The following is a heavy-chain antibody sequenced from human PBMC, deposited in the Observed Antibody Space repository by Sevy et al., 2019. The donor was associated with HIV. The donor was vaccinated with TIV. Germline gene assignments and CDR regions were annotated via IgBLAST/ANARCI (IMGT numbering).Heavy chain of an antibody. Sequence: SESLSLTCTVSGGSISSVAYYWNWIRQHPGKGLEWIGYIYYSGSTYYNPSLKSRVTISVDTSKNQFSPKLTSVTAAETAVYYCARAMTASGYEGVAGPPSYYYGMDVWGQGTTVTVSS. CDR2: IYYSGST. CDR3: ARAMTASGYEGVAGPPSYYYGMDV. J-gene: IGHJ6*02. D-gene: IGHD5-12*01. CDR1: GGSISSVAYY. V-gene: IGHV4-31*03.